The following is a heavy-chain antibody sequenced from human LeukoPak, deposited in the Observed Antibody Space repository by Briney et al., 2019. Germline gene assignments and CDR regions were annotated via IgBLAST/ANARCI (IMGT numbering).Heavy chain of an antibody. V-gene: IGHV3-30-3*01. CDR1: GFTFSSYA. CDR2: ISYDGSNK. D-gene: IGHD3-9*01. J-gene: IGHJ4*02. CDR3: AKDRYDILTGPPHY. Sequence: PGRSLRLSCAASGFTFSSYAMHWVRQAPGKGLEWVAVISYDGSNKYYADSVKGRFTISRDNSKNTLYLQMNSLRAEDTAVYYCAKDRYDILTGPPHYWGQGTLVTVSS.